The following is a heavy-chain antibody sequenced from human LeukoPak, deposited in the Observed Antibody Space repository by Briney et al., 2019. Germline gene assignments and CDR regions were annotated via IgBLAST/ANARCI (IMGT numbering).Heavy chain of an antibody. CDR2: IYRSGNT. Sequence: SGTLSLTCAVSGGSISRGNWWSWVRQPPGKGLEWIGEIYRSGNTNYNPSLESRVTISVDTSKNQFSLKLNSVTAADTAVYHCAGYSIPYTFGYWGQGTLVTVSS. V-gene: IGHV4-4*02. CDR1: GGSISRGNW. J-gene: IGHJ4*02. D-gene: IGHD3-16*01. CDR3: AGYSIPYTFGY.